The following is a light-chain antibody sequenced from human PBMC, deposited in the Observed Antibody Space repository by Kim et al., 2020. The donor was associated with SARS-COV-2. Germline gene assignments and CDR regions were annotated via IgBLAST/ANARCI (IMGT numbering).Light chain of an antibody. CDR2: QDF. J-gene: IGLJ2*01. Sequence: SYELTQPPSVSVSPGQTVTLTCSGDKLGEKYSCWYQQRSGQSPILLIYQDFKRPSGIPERFSGSNFGNTATLTISGTQTVDEADYYCQAWDSGTVVFGGGKQLTVL. CDR1: KLGEKY. V-gene: IGLV3-1*01. CDR3: QAWDSGTVV.